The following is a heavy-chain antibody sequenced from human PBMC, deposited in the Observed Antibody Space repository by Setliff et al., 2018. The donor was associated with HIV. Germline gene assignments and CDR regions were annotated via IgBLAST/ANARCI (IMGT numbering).Heavy chain of an antibody. CDR1: GYSISSGYY. D-gene: IGHD5-18*01. V-gene: IGHV4-38-2*01. CDR2: IYHSGST. J-gene: IGHJ4*02. Sequence: SETLSLTCAVSGYSISSGYYWGWIRQPPGKGLEWIGSIYHSGSTYNNPSLKSRVTISVDTSKNQFSLKLTSVTAADTVVYYCARTLRAAAMGYFDYWGQGTLVTV. CDR3: ARTLRAAAMGYFDY.